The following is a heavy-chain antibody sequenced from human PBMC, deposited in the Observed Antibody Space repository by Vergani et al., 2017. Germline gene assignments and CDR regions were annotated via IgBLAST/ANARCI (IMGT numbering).Heavy chain of an antibody. CDR3: AHSMFGGPLGY. CDR2: IYWDDDK. V-gene: IGHV2-5*02. CDR1: GFSLSTSGVG. D-gene: IGHD3-10*02. Sequence: QITLKESGPTLVKPTQTLTLTCTFSGFSLSTSGVGVGWIRQPPGTALEWLALIYWDDDKRYSPSLKSSLTITKDNSKNQVVLTMTTMDPVDTPTYYCAHSMFGGPLGYWGQGTLVTVSS. J-gene: IGHJ4*02.